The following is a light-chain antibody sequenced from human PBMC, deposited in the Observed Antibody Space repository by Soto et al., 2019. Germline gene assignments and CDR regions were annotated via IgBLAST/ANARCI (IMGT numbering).Light chain of an antibody. Sequence: QPVLTQSPSASASLGASVKLTCTLSSGHSSYAIAWHQQQPEKGPRYLMKINSDGSHSKGGGIPDRFSGSSSGAERYLTISSLQSEDEADYYCQTWDTGIQVFGGGTKVTVL. V-gene: IGLV4-69*01. CDR3: QTWDTGIQV. J-gene: IGLJ3*02. CDR2: INSDGSH. CDR1: SGHSSYA.